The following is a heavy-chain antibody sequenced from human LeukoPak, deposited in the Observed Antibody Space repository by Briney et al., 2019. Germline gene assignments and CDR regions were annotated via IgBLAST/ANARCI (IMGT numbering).Heavy chain of an antibody. CDR3: SKDFPDGGGGYDESYYFYD. V-gene: IGHV3-23*01. D-gene: IGHD5-12*01. J-gene: IGHJ4*02. CDR1: GVTLSNYA. CDR2: ISSCGSGGNT. Sequence: PGGSLRLSCVASGVTLSNYAMSWARQAPGKRLEWVSGISSCGSGGNTYYADSVKGRFTISRDSSRNTLFLHMNTLRAEDTAIYYCSKDFPDGGGGYDESYYFYDWGQGTLVTAAS.